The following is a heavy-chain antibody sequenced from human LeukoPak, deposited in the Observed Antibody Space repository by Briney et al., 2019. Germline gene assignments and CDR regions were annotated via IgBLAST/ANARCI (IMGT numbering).Heavy chain of an antibody. CDR2: IYPGDSDT. CDR3: ARARHYGRSGYYPQENDAFDI. CDR1: GYSFTSYW. Sequence: GESLKISCKVSGYSFTSYWIAWVRQMPGKGLEWMGIIYPGDSDTRYSPSFEGQVTISDDKSIGTAYLQWSSLKASDTAVYYCARARHYGRSGYYPQENDAFDIWGQGTMVTVSS. J-gene: IGHJ3*02. D-gene: IGHD3-22*01. V-gene: IGHV5-51*01.